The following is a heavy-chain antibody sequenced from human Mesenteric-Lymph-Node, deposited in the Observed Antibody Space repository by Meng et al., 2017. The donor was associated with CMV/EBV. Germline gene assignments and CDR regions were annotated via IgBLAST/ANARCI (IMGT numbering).Heavy chain of an antibody. CDR2: IRYDGSNE. CDR3: AKAGGFMVRVPFDV. V-gene: IGHV3-30*02. J-gene: IGHJ3*01. CDR1: GFTFSTYA. Sequence: GESLKISCAASGFTFSTYAMHWVRQAPGRGLEWVAFIRYDGSNEYYEDSVKGRFTISRDNSNNTLYLQMTSLRPEDTAIYYRAKAGGFMVRVPFDVWGQGTMVTVSS. D-gene: IGHD3-10*01.